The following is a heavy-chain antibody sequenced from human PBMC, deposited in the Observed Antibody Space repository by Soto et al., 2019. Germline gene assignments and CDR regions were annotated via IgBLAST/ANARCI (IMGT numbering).Heavy chain of an antibody. J-gene: IGHJ2*01. Sequence: EVQLLESGGGLVKPRGSLRLSCAASGFTFSKYAMSWVRLAPGKGLEWVSSISANGGITDYADSVKGRFTISRDNFQNILSLQMDSLRGDDTALYFCAKDKYTDSVRKVWFFDYWVRGTLVTVSS. D-gene: IGHD2-15*01. CDR1: GFTFSKYA. CDR2: ISANGGIT. V-gene: IGHV3-23*01. CDR3: AKDKYTDSVRKVWFFDY.